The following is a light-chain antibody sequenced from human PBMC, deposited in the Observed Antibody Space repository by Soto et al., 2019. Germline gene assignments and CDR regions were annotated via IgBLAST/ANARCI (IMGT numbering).Light chain of an antibody. J-gene: IGLJ2*01. Sequence: QSALTQPASVSGSPGQSITISCTGTSSDVGGYNYVSWYQQHTGKAPKLMIYDVSNRPSGVSNRVSGSKSGNTASLTISGLQAEDEGDYYCSSYTSSSTHVVFGGGTKVTVL. CDR1: SSDVGGYNY. CDR3: SSYTSSSTHVV. CDR2: DVS. V-gene: IGLV2-14*01.